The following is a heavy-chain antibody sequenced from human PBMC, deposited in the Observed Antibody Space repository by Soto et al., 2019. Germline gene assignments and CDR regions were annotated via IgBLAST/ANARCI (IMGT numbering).Heavy chain of an antibody. CDR2: ISSSSSTI. V-gene: IGHV3-48*01. J-gene: IGHJ4*02. D-gene: IGHD4-17*01. CDR1: GFTFSSYS. Sequence: EVQLVESGGGLVQPGGSLRLSCAASGFTFSSYSMNWVRQAPGKGLEWVSYISSSSSTIYYADSVKGRFTISRDNAKNSLYLQMKSLRAEDTAVYYCARDWTVTTFDYWGQGTLVTVSS. CDR3: ARDWTVTTFDY.